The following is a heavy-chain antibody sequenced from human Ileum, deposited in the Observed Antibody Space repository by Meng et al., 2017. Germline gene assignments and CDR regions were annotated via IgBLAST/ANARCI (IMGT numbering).Heavy chain of an antibody. CDR2: IHHSGTT. D-gene: IGHD3-10*01. Sequence: QVQLQESGPGLVKASGTLSLTCAVSGGSISSSIWWSWVRQPPEKGLEWIGEIHHSGTTNYSPSLKSRLTISVDKSKNQFSLKLQSVTAADTAVYFCARGVVSGSHYNTYWGQGILVTVSS. CDR1: GGSISSSIW. J-gene: IGHJ4*02. CDR3: ARGVVSGSHYNTY. V-gene: IGHV4-4*02.